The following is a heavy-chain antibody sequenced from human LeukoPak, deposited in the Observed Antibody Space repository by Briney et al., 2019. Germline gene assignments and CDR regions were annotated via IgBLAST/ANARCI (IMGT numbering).Heavy chain of an antibody. J-gene: IGHJ6*02. D-gene: IGHD3-9*01. Sequence: SETLSLTCAVYGGSLSGYYWSWIRQPPGKGLEWIGEINYSGSTSYKPSLKSRVTISIDTSKNQFSLKLTSVTAADTAVYYCARDPLYDILTGYYEPTYYNYGMDVWGQGTTVTVSS. CDR3: ARDPLYDILTGYYEPTYYNYGMDV. CDR2: INYSGST. CDR1: GGSLSGYY. V-gene: IGHV4-34*01.